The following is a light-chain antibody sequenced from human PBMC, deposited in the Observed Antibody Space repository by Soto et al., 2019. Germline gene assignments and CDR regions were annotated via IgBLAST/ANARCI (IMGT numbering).Light chain of an antibody. Sequence: IQLTQSPSSLSASVGDRVTITCRAGQDIGSALAWYQQRPGKAPKLLLYDASNLEAGVTSRFSGSGSGTDFTPAYNGLRPEDLATYYCQQFNGVPLTFGGGTKFQIK. CDR2: DAS. CDR1: QDIGSA. V-gene: IGKV1-13*02. CDR3: QQFNGVPLT. J-gene: IGKJ4*01.